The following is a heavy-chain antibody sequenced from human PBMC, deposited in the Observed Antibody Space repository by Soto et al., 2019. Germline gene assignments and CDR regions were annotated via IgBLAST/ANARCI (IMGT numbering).Heavy chain of an antibody. D-gene: IGHD5-12*01. CDR1: GDSIRSYY. Sequence: QVQLQESGPGLVKPSETLSLTCTVSGDSIRSYYWTWIRQPPGKGLELIGYIYYSGSTRYNPSLKSRVTISVYMSKNQFSLKLSSVIAADTAVYYCARAYGGFDNGLDVWGQGTAVTVSS. J-gene: IGHJ6*02. CDR3: ARAYGGFDNGLDV. CDR2: IYYSGST. V-gene: IGHV4-59*01.